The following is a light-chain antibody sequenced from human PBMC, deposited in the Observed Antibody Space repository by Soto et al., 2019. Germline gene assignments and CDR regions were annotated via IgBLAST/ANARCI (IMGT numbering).Light chain of an antibody. V-gene: IGKV3-15*01. CDR2: DAS. CDR1: QGVSTN. CDR3: QQYNRWPRT. Sequence: EAVMTQSPATLSVSPGERATLSCRASQGVSTNLAWYQQKPGQAPRLLIYDASTRATGIPVRFSGSGSGKEFTRSITSVQSEDFAIFYCQQYNRWPRTFGQGTKVDIK. J-gene: IGKJ1*01.